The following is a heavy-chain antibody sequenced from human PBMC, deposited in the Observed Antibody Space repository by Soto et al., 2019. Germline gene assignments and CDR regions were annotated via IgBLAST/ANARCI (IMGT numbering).Heavy chain of an antibody. J-gene: IGHJ4*02. CDR3: ATYPPDSSGYFLLY. CDR1: GGSISTSNW. CDR2: IFHTGST. V-gene: IGHV4-4*02. D-gene: IGHD3-22*01. Sequence: QVQLQESGPGLVKPSGTLSLTCAVSGGSISTSNWWTWVRQPPGMGLEWIGEIFHTGSTNYNPSLKSRVTMSLAKSKDQFSLSLTSVTAADTAMYYCATYPPDSSGYFLLYWGQGTLITVSS.